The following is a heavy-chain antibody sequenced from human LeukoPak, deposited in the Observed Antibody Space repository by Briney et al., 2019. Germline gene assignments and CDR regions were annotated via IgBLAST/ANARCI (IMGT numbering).Heavy chain of an antibody. D-gene: IGHD6-19*01. V-gene: IGHV4-59*01. CDR3: ARETSLAGFASGLGFNY. J-gene: IGHJ4*02. Sequence: PSETLSFTCTVSGASISSWYWSWIRQPPGKGLEWIGYIYGSGNTNYNPSLKSRVTMSIDTSKNQFSLMLTSVTAADTATYYCARETSLAGFASGLGFNYWGQGILVTVSS. CDR2: IYGSGNT. CDR1: GASISSWY.